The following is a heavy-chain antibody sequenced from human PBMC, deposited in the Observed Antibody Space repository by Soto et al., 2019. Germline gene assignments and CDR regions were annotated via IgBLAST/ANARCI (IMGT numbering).Heavy chain of an antibody. CDR3: ARERGYSGYDSGRYSGSYRTSHYYYGMDV. J-gene: IGHJ6*02. CDR1: GGTFSSYA. V-gene: IGHV1-69*01. Sequence: QVQLVQSGAEVKKPGSSVKVSCKASGGTFSSYAISWVRQAPGQGLEWMGGIIPIFGTANYAQKFQGRVTITADESTSTAYMELSSLRSEDTAVYYCARERGYSGYDSGRYSGSYRTSHYYYGMDVWGQGTTVTVSS. D-gene: IGHD5-12*01. CDR2: IIPIFGTA.